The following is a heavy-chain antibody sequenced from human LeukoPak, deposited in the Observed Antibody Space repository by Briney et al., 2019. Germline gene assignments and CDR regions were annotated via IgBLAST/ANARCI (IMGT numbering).Heavy chain of an antibody. CDR1: GFTFSSYA. Sequence: SGGSLRLSCAASGFTFSSYARSWVRQAPGKGLEWVSAISGSGGSTYYADSVKGRFTISRDNSKNTLYLQMNSLRAEDTAVYYCAKDVLLWFGELSYWGQGTLVTVSS. CDR2: ISGSGGST. J-gene: IGHJ4*02. V-gene: IGHV3-23*01. CDR3: AKDVLLWFGELSY. D-gene: IGHD3-10*01.